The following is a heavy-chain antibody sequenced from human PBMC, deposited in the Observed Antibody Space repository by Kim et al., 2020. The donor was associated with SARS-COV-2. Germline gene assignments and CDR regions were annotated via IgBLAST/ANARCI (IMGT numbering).Heavy chain of an antibody. D-gene: IGHD3-9*01. Sequence: ASVKVSCKASGYTFTSYAMHWVRQAPGQRLEWMGWINAGNGNTKYSQKFQGRVTITRDTSASTAYMELSSLRSEDTAVYYCARAGYDILTGYPYFDYWGQGTLVTVSS. CDR2: INAGNGNT. CDR3: ARAGYDILTGYPYFDY. V-gene: IGHV1-3*01. CDR1: GYTFTSYA. J-gene: IGHJ4*02.